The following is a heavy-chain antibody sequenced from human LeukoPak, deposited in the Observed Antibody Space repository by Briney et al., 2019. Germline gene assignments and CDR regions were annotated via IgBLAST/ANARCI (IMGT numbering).Heavy chain of an antibody. J-gene: IGHJ5*02. Sequence: ASVKVSCKASGYTFTGYYMHWVRQAPGQGLEWMGWINPNSGGTNYAQKFQGRVTMTRDTSISTAYMELSGLRSDDTAVYYCARDDYGDGWFDPWGQGTLVTVSS. CDR2: INPNSGGT. CDR1: GYTFTGYY. D-gene: IGHD4-17*01. V-gene: IGHV1-2*02. CDR3: ARDDYGDGWFDP.